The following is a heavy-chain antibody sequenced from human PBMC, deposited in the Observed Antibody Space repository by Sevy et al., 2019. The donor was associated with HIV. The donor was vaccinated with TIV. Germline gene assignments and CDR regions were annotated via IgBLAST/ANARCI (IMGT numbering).Heavy chain of an antibody. D-gene: IGHD4-4*01. CDR3: ARVGGYYSNYPFAD. V-gene: IGHV3-7*01. J-gene: IGHJ4*02. Sequence: GGSLRLSCEASGFTFSSSWMSWVRQAPGKGLEWVANIKEDGSGKFYVDSVKGRFTISRDNTKNSLYLQMNSLRAEDTAVYSCARVGGYYSNYPFADWGQGTLVTISS. CDR2: IKEDGSGK. CDR1: GFTFSSSW.